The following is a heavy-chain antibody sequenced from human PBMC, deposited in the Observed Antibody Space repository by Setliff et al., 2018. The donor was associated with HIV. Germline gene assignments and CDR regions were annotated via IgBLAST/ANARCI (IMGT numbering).Heavy chain of an antibody. J-gene: IGHJ3*02. CDR3: ARHSPNVGVRGDAFGI. V-gene: IGHV4-59*08. D-gene: IGHD2-8*01. Sequence: SETLSLTCTVSGGSISSHYWIWIRQPPGKGLEWVGYIHYSGATNYNPSLKSRVTISLDTSRTQFSLWLSSVTAADTAAYYCARHSPNVGVRGDAFGIWGQGTVVTVSS. CDR2: IHYSGAT. CDR1: GGSISSHY.